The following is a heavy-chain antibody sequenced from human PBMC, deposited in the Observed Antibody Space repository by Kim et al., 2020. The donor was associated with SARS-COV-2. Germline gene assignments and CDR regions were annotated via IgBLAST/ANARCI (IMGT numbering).Heavy chain of an antibody. Sequence: SETLSLTCTVSGGSISSYYWSWIRQPPGKGLEWIGYIYYSGSTNYNPSLKSRVTISVDTSKNQFSLKLSTVTAADTAVYYCERETSITIFGVVTRASYFDYWGQGTLVTVSS. CDR3: ERETSITIFGVVTRASYFDY. CDR2: IYYSGST. D-gene: IGHD3-3*01. J-gene: IGHJ4*02. CDR1: GGSISSYY. V-gene: IGHV4-59*01.